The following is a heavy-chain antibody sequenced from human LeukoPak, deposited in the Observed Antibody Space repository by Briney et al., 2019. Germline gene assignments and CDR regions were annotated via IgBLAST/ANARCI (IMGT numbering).Heavy chain of an antibody. Sequence: ASVRVACKASGYTFTSYYMHGVRQAPGQGLEWMGIIISSGGSTSYAQKFQGRVTMTRDMSTSTVYMELSSLRSEDTAVYYCARGEVSGWGFWSQGTLVTVYS. CDR3: ARGEVSGWGF. J-gene: IGHJ4*02. CDR2: IISSGGST. V-gene: IGHV1-46*01. D-gene: IGHD3-16*01. CDR1: GYTFTSYY.